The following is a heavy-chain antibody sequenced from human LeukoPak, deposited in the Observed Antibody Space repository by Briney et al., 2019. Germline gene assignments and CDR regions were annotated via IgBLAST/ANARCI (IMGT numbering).Heavy chain of an antibody. J-gene: IGHJ4*02. D-gene: IGHD3-10*01. CDR1: GFTFSSYA. CDR2: ISGIGANT. Sequence: GGSLRLSCEASGFTFSSYAMSWVRQAPGKGLEWVSGISGIGANTYYADSVRGRFTISRDNSKNTLYLQMSSLRAEDTAVYYCARGGRPDYWGQGTLVTVSS. V-gene: IGHV3-23*01. CDR3: ARGGRPDY.